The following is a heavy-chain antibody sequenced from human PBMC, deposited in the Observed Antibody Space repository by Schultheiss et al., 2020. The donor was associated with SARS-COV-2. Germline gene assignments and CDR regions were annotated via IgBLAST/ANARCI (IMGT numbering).Heavy chain of an antibody. D-gene: IGHD3-10*01. V-gene: IGHV3-15*01. CDR1: GFTFSSYE. Sequence: GESLKISCAASGFTFSSYEMNWVRQAPGKGLEWVGRIKSKTDGGTTDYAAPVKGRFTISRDDSKNTLYLQMNSLKTEDTAVYYCTIVCGSGRCFDYWGQGTLVTVSS. CDR3: TIVCGSGRCFDY. J-gene: IGHJ4*02. CDR2: IKSKTDGGTT.